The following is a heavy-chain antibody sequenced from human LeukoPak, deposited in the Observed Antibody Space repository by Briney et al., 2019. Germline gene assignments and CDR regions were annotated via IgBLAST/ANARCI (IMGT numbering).Heavy chain of an antibody. V-gene: IGHV3-30-3*01. D-gene: IGHD6-19*01. J-gene: IGHJ4*02. Sequence: GGSLRLSCAASGFTFSSYAMHWVPQAPGKGLEWVAVMSHDGTNKYYAGSVKGRFTISRDNSKNTLFLQMNTLRPDDTAVYYCVRAGATGYGSGWFEVLEYWGQGTLVTVSS. CDR3: VRAGATGYGSGWFEVLEY. CDR1: GFTFSSYA. CDR2: MSHDGTNK.